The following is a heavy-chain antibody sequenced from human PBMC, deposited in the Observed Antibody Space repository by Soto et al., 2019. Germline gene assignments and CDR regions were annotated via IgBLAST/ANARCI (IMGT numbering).Heavy chain of an antibody. J-gene: IGHJ5*02. CDR3: ARCSLVVVPAPGFDP. V-gene: IGHV4-31*03. Sequence: PSETLSLTCTVSGGSISSGGYYWSWIRQHPGKGLAWIGYIYYSGTTYYNPSLTRRVTISVDTSKNQFSLKLSSVSAADTALYYCARCSLVVVPAPGFDPWGRGTLVTVSS. CDR2: IYYSGTT. CDR1: GGSISSGGYY. D-gene: IGHD2-2*01.